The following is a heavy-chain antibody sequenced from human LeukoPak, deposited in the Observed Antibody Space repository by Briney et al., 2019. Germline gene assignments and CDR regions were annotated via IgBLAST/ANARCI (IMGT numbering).Heavy chain of an antibody. V-gene: IGHV3-30-3*01. J-gene: IGHJ3*02. CDR3: ARDPYNLYAFDI. CDR1: GFTFSSYA. CDR2: ISYDGSNK. D-gene: IGHD5-24*01. Sequence: GRSLRLSCAASGFTFSSYAMHWVRQAPGKGLEWVAVISYDGSNKYYADSVKGRFTISRDNSKNTLYLQMNSLRAEDTAVYYCARDPYNLYAFDIWGQGTMVTVSS.